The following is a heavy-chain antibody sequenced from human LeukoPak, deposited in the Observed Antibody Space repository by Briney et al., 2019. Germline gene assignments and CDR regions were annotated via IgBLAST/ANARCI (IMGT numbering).Heavy chain of an antibody. J-gene: IGHJ5*02. CDR3: ARAVTWIDP. V-gene: IGHV3-23*01. Sequence: PGGSLRLSCAASGFTFSSHGMNWVRQAPGKGLEWVSAISGSGGRTYYADSVKGRFTISRDNSKNTLDLQMNGLRAEDTAVYYCARAVTWIDPWGQGTLVTVSS. CDR1: GFTFSSHG. CDR2: ISGSGGRT. D-gene: IGHD6-25*01.